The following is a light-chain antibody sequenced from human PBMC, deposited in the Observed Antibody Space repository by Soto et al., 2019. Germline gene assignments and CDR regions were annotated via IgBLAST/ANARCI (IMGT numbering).Light chain of an antibody. CDR2: DVS. CDR1: QSIGDS. Sequence: DIQMAQAPSPLAAYVGARVTITFRASQSIGDSLAWYQQKPGKAPYLLISDVSSLERGVPSRFSGSGSGTDFTLTISSLQPEDFATYFCQQAFSAEWTFGQGTKVDIK. J-gene: IGKJ1*01. CDR3: QQAFSAEWT. V-gene: IGKV1-5*01.